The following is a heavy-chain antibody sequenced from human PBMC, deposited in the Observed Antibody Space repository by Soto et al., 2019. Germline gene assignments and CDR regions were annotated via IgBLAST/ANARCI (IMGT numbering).Heavy chain of an antibody. V-gene: IGHV4-59*01. CDR3: ARRWGTYFDF. D-gene: IGHD7-27*01. J-gene: IGHJ4*02. CDR1: GGSISSYY. Sequence: QVQLQESGPGLVKPSGTLSLTCTVSGGSISSYYWSWIRQPPGKGLEWIGYIYYSGSTDYDPSLKSRVTISVDTSKNQFSLKLSSVTAAVTAVYYCARRWGTYFDFWGQGTLVTVSS. CDR2: IYYSGST.